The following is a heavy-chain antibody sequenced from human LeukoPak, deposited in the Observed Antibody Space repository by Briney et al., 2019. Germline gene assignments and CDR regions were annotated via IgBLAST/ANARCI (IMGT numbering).Heavy chain of an antibody. CDR3: ARQPYWGFSPLWYFDL. CDR2: IYYSGST. Sequence: SETLSLTCTVSGGSISSSSYYWGWIRQPPGKGLEWIGSIYYSGSTYYNPSLKSRVTISVDTSKNQFSLKLSSVTAADTAVYYCARQPYWGFSPLWYFDLWGRGTLVTVSS. CDR1: GGSISSSSYY. J-gene: IGHJ2*01. V-gene: IGHV4-39*01. D-gene: IGHD7-27*01.